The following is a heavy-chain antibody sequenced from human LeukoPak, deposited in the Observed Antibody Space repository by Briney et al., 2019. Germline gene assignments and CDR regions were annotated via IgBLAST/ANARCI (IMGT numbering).Heavy chain of an antibody. D-gene: IGHD3-22*01. CDR1: GFTFSSYS. CDR2: ISSSSSYI. J-gene: IGHJ6*02. CDR3: ARDWGYYYDTPYYYGMDF. Sequence: GGSLRLSCAASGFTFSSYSMNWVRQAPGKGLEWVSSISSSSSYIYYADSVKGRFTISRDNAKNSLYLQMNSLRAEDTAVYYCARDWGYYYDTPYYYGMDFWGQGTTVTVSS. V-gene: IGHV3-21*01.